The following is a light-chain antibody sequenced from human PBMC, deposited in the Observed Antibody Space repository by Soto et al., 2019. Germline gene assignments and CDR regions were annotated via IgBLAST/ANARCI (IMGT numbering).Light chain of an antibody. V-gene: IGKV3-15*01. CDR1: QSVSSN. CDR2: GAS. Sequence: EIVMTQSPATLSVSPGERATLSCGASQSVSSNLAWYQQKPGQAPRLLIYGASTRATGIPARFSGSGSGTEFTLTITSMQSADFPVYSCQQYNNWPRTFGQGTKVDIK. J-gene: IGKJ1*01. CDR3: QQYNNWPRT.